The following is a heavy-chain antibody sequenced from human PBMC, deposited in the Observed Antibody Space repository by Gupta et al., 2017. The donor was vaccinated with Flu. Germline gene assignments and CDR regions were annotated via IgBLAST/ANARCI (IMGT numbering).Heavy chain of an antibody. J-gene: IGHJ4*02. D-gene: IGHD1-26*01. V-gene: IGHV1-46*01. CDR2: VHPSGGTT. Sequence: QVHLVQSGAEVKKPGASVKISCKASGYSFTTYFLHWVRQAPGEGLGWVGAVHPSGGTTVYARKFQGRVTMTRDTSTSTVYMERSSLTSEDTAVYFCAREVSGTYYFDYGGQGTLVTVSS. CDR3: AREVSGTYYFDY. CDR1: GYSFTTYF.